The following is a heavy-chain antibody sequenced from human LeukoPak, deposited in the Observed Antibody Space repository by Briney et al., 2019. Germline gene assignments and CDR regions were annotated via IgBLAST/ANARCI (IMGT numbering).Heavy chain of an antibody. J-gene: IGHJ4*02. D-gene: IGHD6-19*01. CDR3: ARGQWPISTFDY. CDR1: GFTFSSYA. Sequence: GGSLRLSCAASGFTFSSYAMHWVRQAPGKGLEWVAVISYGGSNKYYADSVKGRFTISRDNSKNTLYLQMNSLRAEDTAVYYCARGQWPISTFDYWGQGTLVTVSS. CDR2: ISYGGSNK. V-gene: IGHV3-30-3*01.